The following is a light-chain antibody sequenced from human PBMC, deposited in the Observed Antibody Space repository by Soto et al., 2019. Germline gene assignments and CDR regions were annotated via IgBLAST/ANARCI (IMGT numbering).Light chain of an antibody. CDR1: SSDVGNYNR. CDR3: CSYTTSSTYV. CDR2: EVS. V-gene: IGLV2-18*02. Sequence: QSVLTQPASVSGSPGRSVAISCTGTSSDVGNYNRVSWYQQPPGTAPKLMIYEVSNRPSGVPDRFSGSKSGNTASLTISGLQAEDEADYYCCSYTTSSTYVFGTGTKVTVL. J-gene: IGLJ1*01.